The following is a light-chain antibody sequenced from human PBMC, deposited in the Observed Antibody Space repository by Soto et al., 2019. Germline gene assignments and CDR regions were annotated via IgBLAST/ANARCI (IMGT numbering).Light chain of an antibody. CDR3: MQGTHWPPMYT. CDR1: QSLVYSDGNTY. J-gene: IGKJ2*01. V-gene: IGKV2-30*01. CDR2: KVS. Sequence: DVVMTQSPLSLPVTLGQPASISCRSSQSLVYSDGNTYLNWFQQRPGQSPRRLIYKVSNRDSGGRDRFSGSGSGTDFTLKISRVEAEDVGVYYCMQGTHWPPMYTFGQGTKLEIK.